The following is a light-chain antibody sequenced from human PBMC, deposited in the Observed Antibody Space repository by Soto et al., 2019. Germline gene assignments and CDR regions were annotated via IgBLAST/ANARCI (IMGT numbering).Light chain of an antibody. CDR1: SGHSNYA. V-gene: IGLV4-69*01. Sequence: QSVLTQSPSASASLGASVKLTCTLSSGHSNYAIAWHQQQSEKGPRYLMKLNSDGSHSKGDGNPDRFSGSSSGAERYLTSSSLESEDEADYYCQTWGSGIVVFGGGTKLTVL. CDR3: QTWGSGIVV. J-gene: IGLJ2*01. CDR2: LNSDGSH.